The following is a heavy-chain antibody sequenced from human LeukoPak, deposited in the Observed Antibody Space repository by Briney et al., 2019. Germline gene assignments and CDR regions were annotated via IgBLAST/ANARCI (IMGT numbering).Heavy chain of an antibody. D-gene: IGHD1-26*01. Sequence: GGSLRLSCAASGFTFDDYAMHWVRQAPGKGLEWVSLISWDGGSTYYADSVKGRFTISRDNSKNSLYLQMNSLRAEDTALYYCAKEWEPSEYYYYMDVWGKGATVTVSS. J-gene: IGHJ6*03. CDR2: ISWDGGST. CDR1: GFTFDDYA. V-gene: IGHV3-43D*03. CDR3: AKEWEPSEYYYYMDV.